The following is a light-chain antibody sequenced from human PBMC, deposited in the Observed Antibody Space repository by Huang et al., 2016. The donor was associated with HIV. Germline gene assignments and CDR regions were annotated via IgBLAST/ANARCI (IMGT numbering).Light chain of an antibody. CDR3: QQYNDWPLT. CDR2: GTS. J-gene: IGKJ4*01. CDR1: QTVGST. V-gene: IGKV3-15*01. Sequence: EIVMTQSPATLSVSPGERATLSCRASQTVGSTLAWYQQRPGQAPRILIYGTSTRATGVPARFSGSGSGTEFSLTISSMQSEDFALYYCQQYNDWPLTFGGGANVEIK.